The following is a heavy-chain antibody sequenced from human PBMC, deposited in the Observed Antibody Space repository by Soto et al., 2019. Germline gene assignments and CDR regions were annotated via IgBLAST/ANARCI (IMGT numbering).Heavy chain of an antibody. J-gene: IGHJ4*02. CDR1: AYTFTGYF. D-gene: IGHD3-16*01. CDR2: INPKSGGT. Sequence: QVQLVQSGAEVKKPGASVKVSCKASAYTFTGYFVQWVRQAPGQGLEWMGWINPKSGGTNYAQKFQGWGSLTSDTVLSTVYIEVNRLRSDDTGVYYCARGSHGYHVGAALGYWGQGTLVTVSS. V-gene: IGHV1-2*04. CDR3: ARGSHGYHVGAALGY.